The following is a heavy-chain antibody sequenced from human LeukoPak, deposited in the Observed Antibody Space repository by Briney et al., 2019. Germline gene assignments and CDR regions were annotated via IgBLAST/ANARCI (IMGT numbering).Heavy chain of an antibody. CDR3: AKGAFSYGDYAPYVDY. CDR2: VRGSGNSP. Sequence: GGSLRLSCAASGFTFTTYVMSCVGQAPGKGLEWVSGVRGSGNSPLSAASVKGRFTISRDNSKSTLSLQIHSLRAEDPAVSYCAKGAFSYGDYAPYVDYGGRGTLVTVSS. CDR1: GFTFTTYV. D-gene: IGHD4-17*01. J-gene: IGHJ4*02. V-gene: IGHV3-23*01.